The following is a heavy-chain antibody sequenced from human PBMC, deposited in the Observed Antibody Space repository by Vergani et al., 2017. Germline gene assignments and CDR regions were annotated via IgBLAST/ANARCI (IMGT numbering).Heavy chain of an antibody. CDR1: GFTFSSYG. CDR3: ASGVVVPAARYYYYYYMDV. V-gene: IGHV3-21*01. Sequence: VQLVESGGGVVQPGRSLRLSCAASGFTFSSYGMHWVRQAPGKGLEWVSSISSSSSYIYYADSVKGRFTISRDNAKNSLYLQMNSLRAEDTAVYYCASGVVVPAARYYYYYYMDVWGKGTTVTVSS. J-gene: IGHJ6*03. CDR2: ISSSSSYI. D-gene: IGHD2-2*01.